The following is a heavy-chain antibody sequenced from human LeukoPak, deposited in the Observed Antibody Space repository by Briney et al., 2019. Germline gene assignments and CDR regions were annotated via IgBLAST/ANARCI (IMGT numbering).Heavy chain of an antibody. CDR1: GGSITNNW. J-gene: IGHJ4*02. CDR3: ARNGYYSVDY. CDR2: IYHSGST. V-gene: IGHV4-4*02. Sequence: KPSETLSLTCVVSGGSITNNWWSWVRQPPGKGLEWIGEIYHSGSTTYNPSLKSRVTLSIDTSKTQFSLKLTSVTAADTALYYCARNGYYSVDYWGQGTLVTVSS. D-gene: IGHD4-17*01.